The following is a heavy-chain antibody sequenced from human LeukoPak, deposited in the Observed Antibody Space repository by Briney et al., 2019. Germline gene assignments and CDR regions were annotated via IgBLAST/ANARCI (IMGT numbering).Heavy chain of an antibody. D-gene: IGHD5/OR15-5a*01. J-gene: IGHJ6*03. CDR1: GFTFSSYG. V-gene: IGHV3-23*01. CDR3: AKSPRRSTYYYYYMDV. Sequence: WGTLRLSGAASGFTFSSYGMSWVRQGPGKGLECVSAISGSGGSTYYADSVKGRFTISRDNSKNTLYLQMNSLRAEDTAVYYCAKSPRRSTYYYYYMDVWGKGTTVTVSS. CDR2: ISGSGGST.